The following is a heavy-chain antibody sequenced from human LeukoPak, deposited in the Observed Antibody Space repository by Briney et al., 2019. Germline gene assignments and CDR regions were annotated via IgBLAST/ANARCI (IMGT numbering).Heavy chain of an antibody. CDR2: IYSSGST. Sequence: SETLSLTCTVSGGSISSYYWSWIRQPPGKGLEWIGRIYSSGSTNYNPSLKTRVTMSLDTSKNQFSLNLTTVTAADTAVYYCARTSARGAQFDYWGQGTLVTVSS. V-gene: IGHV4-4*07. CDR1: GGSISSYY. J-gene: IGHJ4*02. CDR3: ARTSARGAQFDY. D-gene: IGHD3-10*01.